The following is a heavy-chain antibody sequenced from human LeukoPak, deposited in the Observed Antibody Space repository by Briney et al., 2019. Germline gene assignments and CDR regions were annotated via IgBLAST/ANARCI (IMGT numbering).Heavy chain of an antibody. CDR2: INHSGST. CDR3: ASLLAMVVATNYYYYYYMDV. CDR1: GGSFSGYY. J-gene: IGHJ6*03. Sequence: SETLSLTCVVYGGSFSGYYWSWISQPPGKGLEWIGEINHSGSTNYNPSLKSRVTISVDTSKNQFSLKLSSVTAADTAVYYCASLLAMVVATNYYYYYYMDVWGKGTTVTASS. D-gene: IGHD5-12*01. V-gene: IGHV4-34*01.